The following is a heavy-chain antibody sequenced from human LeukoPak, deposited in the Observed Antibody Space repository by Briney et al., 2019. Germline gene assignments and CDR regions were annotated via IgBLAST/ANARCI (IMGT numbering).Heavy chain of an antibody. V-gene: IGHV5-51*01. CDR2: IYPGDSDT. J-gene: IGHJ4*02. D-gene: IGHD1-26*01. Sequence: GESLKISCKVSGYRLTNNWIGWVRQVPGKGLEWMGIIYPGDSDTRYSPSFQGQVTISVDKSISTAYLQWSSLKASDTAMYYCARRGGSLNYFDYWGLGTLVTVSS. CDR3: ARRGGSLNYFDY. CDR1: GYRLTNNW.